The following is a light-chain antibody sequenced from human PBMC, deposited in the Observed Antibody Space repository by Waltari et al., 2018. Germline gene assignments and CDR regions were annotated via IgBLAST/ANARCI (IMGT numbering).Light chain of an antibody. CDR3: NSRDSSGNHHVV. V-gene: IGLV3-19*01. CDR1: SLRSYY. J-gene: IGLJ2*01. CDR2: GKT. Sequence: SSELTQDPAVSVALGQTVRITCQGDSLRSYYASSYQQKPGQAPVLVIYGKTNRPSGIPARFSGSSSGNTASLPITGAQAEDEADYYCNSRDSSGNHHVVFGGGTKLTVL.